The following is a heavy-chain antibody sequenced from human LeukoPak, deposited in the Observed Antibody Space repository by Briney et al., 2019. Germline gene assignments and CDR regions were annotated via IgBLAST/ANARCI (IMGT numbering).Heavy chain of an antibody. D-gene: IGHD3-3*01. J-gene: IGHJ4*02. V-gene: IGHV4-59*08. Sequence: SETLSLTCTVSGGSINSYYWSWIRQPPGKGLEWIGYIYYSGSTNYNPSLKSRVTISVDTSKNQFSLKLSSVTAADTAVYYCARQYQATIFGRFDYWGQGTLVTVSS. CDR1: GGSINSYY. CDR3: ARQYQATIFGRFDY. CDR2: IYYSGST.